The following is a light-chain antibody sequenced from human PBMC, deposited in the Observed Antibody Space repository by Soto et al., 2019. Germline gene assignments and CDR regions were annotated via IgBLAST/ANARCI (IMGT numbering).Light chain of an antibody. J-gene: IGLJ2*01. CDR3: SSYTTSGTRVL. Sequence: QSALTQPASVSGSPGQSITISCTGTSSDVGGYNYVSWYQQHPGQAPKLIIYNVSDRPSGVSDRFSGSKSGNTASLTISGLQAEDEADYLCSSYTTSGTRVLFGGGTKLTVL. CDR2: NVS. CDR1: SSDVGGYNY. V-gene: IGLV2-14*03.